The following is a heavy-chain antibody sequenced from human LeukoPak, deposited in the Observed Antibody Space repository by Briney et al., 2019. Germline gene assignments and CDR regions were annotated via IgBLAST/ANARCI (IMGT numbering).Heavy chain of an antibody. CDR1: GGSISSYK. Sequence: SETLSLTCTVSGGSISSYKWSWIRQPAGKGPEWIGRIYSSVTTNYNPSLKSRVTMSVDTSKNQFSLKLTSVTAADTAVYYCVRGIVGVTAPDYWGQGALVIVSS. CDR2: IYSSVTT. V-gene: IGHV4-4*07. CDR3: VRGIVGVTAPDY. D-gene: IGHD1-26*01. J-gene: IGHJ4*02.